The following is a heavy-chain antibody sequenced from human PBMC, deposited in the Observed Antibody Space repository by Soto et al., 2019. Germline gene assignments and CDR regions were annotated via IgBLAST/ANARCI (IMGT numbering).Heavy chain of an antibody. D-gene: IGHD4-17*01. Sequence: SETLSLTCTVSGGSISSYYWSWIRQPPGKGLEWIGYIYYSGSTNYNPSLKSRVTISVDTSKNQFSLKLSSVTAADTAVYYCARSNGDYGDYWRQGTLVTVSS. J-gene: IGHJ4*02. V-gene: IGHV4-59*01. CDR3: ARSNGDYGDY. CDR1: GGSISSYY. CDR2: IYYSGST.